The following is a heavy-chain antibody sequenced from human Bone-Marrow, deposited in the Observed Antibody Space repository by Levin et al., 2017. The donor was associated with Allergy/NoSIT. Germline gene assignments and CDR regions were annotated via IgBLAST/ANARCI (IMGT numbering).Heavy chain of an antibody. CDR3: ARELVGAALD. J-gene: IGHJ4*02. V-gene: IGHV3-7*01. CDR2: IKLDGSEK. D-gene: IGHD1-26*01. CDR1: GFTFRSSW. Sequence: LSLPCAASGFTFRSSWMSWVRQAPGKGLEWVANIKLDGSEKHYVDSVKGRFTISRDNTKNSVFLQLNSLRAEDTAVYYCARELVGAALDWGQGALVTVSS.